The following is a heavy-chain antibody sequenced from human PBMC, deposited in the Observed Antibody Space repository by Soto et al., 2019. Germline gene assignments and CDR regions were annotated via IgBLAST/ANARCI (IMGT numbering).Heavy chain of an antibody. CDR1: GFTFSSYA. CDR3: VKDRELGSPYFDY. V-gene: IGHV3-64D*06. D-gene: IGHD3-16*01. Sequence: HPGGSLRLSCSASGFTFSSYAMHWVRQAPGKGLEYVSAISSNGGSTYYADSVKGRFTISRDNSKNTLYLQMSSLRAEDTAVYYCVKDRELGSPYFDYWGQGTLVTVSS. CDR2: ISSNGGST. J-gene: IGHJ4*02.